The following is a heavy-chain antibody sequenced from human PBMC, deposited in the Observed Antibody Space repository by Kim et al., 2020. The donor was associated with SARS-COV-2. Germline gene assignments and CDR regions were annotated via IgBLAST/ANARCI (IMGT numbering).Heavy chain of an antibody. CDR2: IYYSGST. J-gene: IGHJ4*02. V-gene: IGHV4-31*03. D-gene: IGHD1-1*01. CDR3: ANSRRGSFDY. CDR1: GGSISSGGYY. Sequence: SETLSLTCTVSGGSISSGGYYWSWIRQHPGKGLEWIGYIYYSGSTYYNPSLKSRVTISVDTSKNQFSLKLSSVTAADTAVYYCANSRRGSFDYWGQGTLGTVSS.